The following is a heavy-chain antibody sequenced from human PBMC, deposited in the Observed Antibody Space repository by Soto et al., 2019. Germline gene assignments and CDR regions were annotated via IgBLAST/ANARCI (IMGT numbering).Heavy chain of an antibody. D-gene: IGHD2-2*01. CDR1: GGSFSGYY. CDR2: INHSGST. J-gene: IGHJ4*02. V-gene: IGHV4-34*01. Sequence: SETLSLTCAVYGGSFSGYYWSWIRQPPGKGLEWIGEINHSGSTNYNPSLKSRVTISVDTSKNQFSLKLSSVTAADTAVYYCARVGRQLLLNYWGQGTLVTVSS. CDR3: ARVGRQLLLNY.